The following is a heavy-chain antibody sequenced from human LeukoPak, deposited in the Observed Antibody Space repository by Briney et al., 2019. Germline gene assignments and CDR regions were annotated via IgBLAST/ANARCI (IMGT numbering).Heavy chain of an antibody. J-gene: IGHJ4*02. D-gene: IGHD6-19*01. V-gene: IGHV6-1*01. Sequence: SQTLSLTCDISGDSLSSNSVAWNWIRQSPSRGLEWLGRTYYRSKWYNDYAVSVKGRITFNADTSRNQLSLHLNSVTPEDTAVYYCARGGAVVGGFDNWGQGTLVIVSS. CDR1: GDSLSSNSVA. CDR2: TYYRSKWYN. CDR3: ARGGAVVGGFDN.